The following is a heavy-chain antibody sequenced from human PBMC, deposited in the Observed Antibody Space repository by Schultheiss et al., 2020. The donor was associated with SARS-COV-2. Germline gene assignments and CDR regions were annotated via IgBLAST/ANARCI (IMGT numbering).Heavy chain of an antibody. CDR1: GGSFSGYY. V-gene: IGHV4-34*01. Sequence: GSLRLSCAVYGGSFSGYYWSWIRQPPGKGLEWIGEINHSGSTNYNPSLKSRVTMSVDTSKNQFSLKLSSVTAADTAVYYCARTPRGSTVTIQVNALYYYYYMDVWGKGTTVTVSS. D-gene: IGHD4-17*01. J-gene: IGHJ6*03. CDR2: INHSGST. CDR3: ARTPRGSTVTIQVNALYYYYYMDV.